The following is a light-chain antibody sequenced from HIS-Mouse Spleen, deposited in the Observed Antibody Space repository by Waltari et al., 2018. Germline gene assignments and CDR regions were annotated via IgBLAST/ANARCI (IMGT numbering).Light chain of an antibody. V-gene: IGLV3-25*03. CDR1: AWPMQS. CDR3: QSADSSGTYVV. Sequence: SYERTQPPSVSLSPGQTARRTCSGGAWPMQSRYGYQQKPGQAPVLVLYKDSERPSGIPERFSGSSSGTTVTLTISGVQAEDEADYYCQSADSSGTYVVFGGGTKLTVL. CDR2: KDS. J-gene: IGLJ2*01.